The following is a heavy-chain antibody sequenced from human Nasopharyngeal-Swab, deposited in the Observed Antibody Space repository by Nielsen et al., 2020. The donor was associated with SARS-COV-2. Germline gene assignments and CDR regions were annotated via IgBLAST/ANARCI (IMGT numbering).Heavy chain of an antibody. D-gene: IGHD4/OR15-4a*01. CDR2: ISGSGGST. Sequence: GGSLRLSCAASGFTFSSYAMSWVRQAPGKGLEWVSAISGSGGSTYYADSVKGRFTISRDNSKNTLYLQMNSLRAEDTAVYYCAKDGGLTTSPYYYYYGMDVWGQGTTVTVSS. CDR1: GFTFSSYA. J-gene: IGHJ6*02. CDR3: AKDGGLTTSPYYYYYGMDV. V-gene: IGHV3-23*01.